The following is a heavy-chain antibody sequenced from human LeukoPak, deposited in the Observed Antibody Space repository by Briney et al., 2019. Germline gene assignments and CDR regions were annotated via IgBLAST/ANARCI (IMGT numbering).Heavy chain of an antibody. CDR1: GVSISSSY. V-gene: IGHV4-59*12. CDR3: ARRVNYGDYFDY. D-gene: IGHD4-17*01. CDR2: IYYSGST. Sequence: PSETLSLTCSVSGVSISSSYWSWVRQPPKKGLEWIGNIYYSGSTNYNPSLKSRVTMSVDTSKNQFSLKLRSLTAADTAVYYCARRVNYGDYFDYWGQGTLVTVSS. J-gene: IGHJ4*02.